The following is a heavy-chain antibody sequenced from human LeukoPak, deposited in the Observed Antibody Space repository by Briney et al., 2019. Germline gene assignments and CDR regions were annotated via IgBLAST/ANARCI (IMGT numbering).Heavy chain of an antibody. CDR1: GFTVSNNY. CDR2: LYCGGGT. CDR3: ARGYCYAGTTDYYALAY. J-gene: IGHJ4*02. Sequence: GGSLRLSCAASGFTVSNNYMSWVRQAPGKGLEWVSVLYCGGGTYYADSVKGRFTISRDNSKNTLYLQMNSRRVEDTAVYYCARGYCYAGTTDYYALAYWGQGTLVTVSS. V-gene: IGHV3-53*01. D-gene: IGHD3-22*01.